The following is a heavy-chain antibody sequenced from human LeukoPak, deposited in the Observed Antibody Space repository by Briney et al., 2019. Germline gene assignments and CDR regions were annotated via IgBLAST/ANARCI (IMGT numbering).Heavy chain of an antibody. D-gene: IGHD2-15*01. CDR3: ARDLTDIVVVVAATPAGD. V-gene: IGHV3-7*01. Sequence: PGGSLRLSCAASGFTFSSYWMSWVRQAPGKGLEWVANIKQDGSEKYYVDSVEGRFTISRDNAKNSLYLQMNSLRAEDTAVYYCARDLTDIVVVVAATPAGDWGQGTLVTVSS. CDR1: GFTFSSYW. CDR2: IKQDGSEK. J-gene: IGHJ4*02.